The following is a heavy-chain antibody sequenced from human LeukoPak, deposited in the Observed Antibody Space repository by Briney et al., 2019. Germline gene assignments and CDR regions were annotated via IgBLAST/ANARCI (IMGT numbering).Heavy chain of an antibody. CDR2: IYYSGST. D-gene: IGHD3-22*01. Sequence: SETLSLTCTVSGGSISSYYWSWIRQPPGKGLEWIGYIYYSGSTYYNPSLKSRVTISVDTSKNQFSLKLSSVTAADTAVYYCARRADSSGPRVNWFDPWGQGTLVTVSS. CDR3: ARRADSSGPRVNWFDP. J-gene: IGHJ5*02. CDR1: GGSISSYY. V-gene: IGHV4-59*08.